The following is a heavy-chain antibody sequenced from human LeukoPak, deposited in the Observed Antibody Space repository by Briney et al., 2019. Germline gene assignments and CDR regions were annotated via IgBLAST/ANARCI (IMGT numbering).Heavy chain of an antibody. J-gene: IGHJ6*03. CDR1: GFTFSSYE. D-gene: IGHD2/OR15-2a*01. V-gene: IGHV3-21*01. CDR3: AKDGSMPWGYYMDV. Sequence: TGGSLRLSCAASGFTFSSYEMNWVRQAPGKGLEWVSFISTSSSYIYYADSVKGRFTISRDNAKNSLYLEMNSLRAEDTAVYYCAKDGSMPWGYYMDVWGKGTTVTISS. CDR2: ISTSSSYI.